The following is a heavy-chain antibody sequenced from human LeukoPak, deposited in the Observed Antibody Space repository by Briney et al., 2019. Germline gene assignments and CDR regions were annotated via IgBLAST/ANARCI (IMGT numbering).Heavy chain of an antibody. D-gene: IGHD6-19*01. CDR1: GFTFSSYS. CDR3: AGGDSSGWYFDY. J-gene: IGHJ4*02. V-gene: IGHV3-20*04. CDR2: INWNGGST. Sequence: GGSLRLSCAASGFTFSSYSMNWVRQAPGKGLEWVSGINWNGGSTGYGESAKGRFTISRDNAKNSLYLQMNSLRAEDTALYYCAGGDSSGWYFDYWGQGILVTVSP.